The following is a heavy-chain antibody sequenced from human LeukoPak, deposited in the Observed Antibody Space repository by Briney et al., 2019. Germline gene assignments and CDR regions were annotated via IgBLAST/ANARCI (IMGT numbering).Heavy chain of an antibody. Sequence: QAGGSLRLSCAASGFTFSSYGMHWVRQAPGKGLEWVAVISYDGSNKYYADSVKGRFTISRDNSKNSLYLQMNSLRAEDTAVYYCARVHGSYQTLHSDYWGQGTLVTVSS. CDR3: ARVHGSYQTLHSDY. V-gene: IGHV3-30*03. CDR1: GFTFSSYG. J-gene: IGHJ4*02. D-gene: IGHD1-26*01. CDR2: ISYDGSNK.